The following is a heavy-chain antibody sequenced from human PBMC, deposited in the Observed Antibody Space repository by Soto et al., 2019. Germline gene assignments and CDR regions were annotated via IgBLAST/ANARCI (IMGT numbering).Heavy chain of an antibody. CDR1: GDSVSDNSAA. Sequence: SQTLSITCAISGDSVSDNSAAWNWIRQSPSRGLEWLGRTYYRSKWYNDYAVSVKSRITVTPDTSKNQFSLHLNSVTPEDTAVYYCARGMGSYFDYWGQGTLVTVSS. V-gene: IGHV6-1*01. CDR3: ARGMGSYFDY. J-gene: IGHJ4*02. D-gene: IGHD2-8*01. CDR2: TYYRSKWYN.